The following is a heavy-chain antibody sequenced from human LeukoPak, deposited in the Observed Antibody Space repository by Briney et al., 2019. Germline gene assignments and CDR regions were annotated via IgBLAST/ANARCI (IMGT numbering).Heavy chain of an antibody. CDR3: ARDSEQANVDTAMVYYYYYMDV. CDR2: INPNSGGT. J-gene: IGHJ6*03. D-gene: IGHD5-18*01. V-gene: IGHV1-2*02. CDR1: GYTFTGYY. Sequence: ASVKVSCKASGYTFTGYYMHWVRQAPGQGLEWMGWINPNSGGTNYAQKFQGRVTMTRDASISTAYMELSRLRSEDTAVYYCARDSEQANVDTAMVYYYYYMDVWGKGTTVTVSS.